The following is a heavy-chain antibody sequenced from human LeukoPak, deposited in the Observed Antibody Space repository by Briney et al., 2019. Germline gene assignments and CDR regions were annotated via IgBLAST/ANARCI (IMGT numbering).Heavy chain of an antibody. V-gene: IGHV3-48*01. CDR3: ARPGRYGGYAFHGNDAFDI. CDR2: ISSISITI. D-gene: IGHD5-12*01. J-gene: IGHJ3*02. CDR1: GFTFSSYS. Sequence: PGGSLRLSCAASGFTFSSYSMNWVRQAPGKGLEWVSYISSISITIYYADSVKGRFTISRDNAKNSLYLQMNSLRAEDTAVYYCARPGRYGGYAFHGNDAFDIWGQGTMVTVSS.